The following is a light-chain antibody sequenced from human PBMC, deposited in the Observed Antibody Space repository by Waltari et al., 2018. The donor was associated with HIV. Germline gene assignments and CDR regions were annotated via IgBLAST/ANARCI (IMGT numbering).Light chain of an antibody. CDR3: QQSFSYPLT. V-gene: IGKV1-39*01. Sequence: SSLSASVGDSVTITCRASQTVNNKLNWYQQKPGEAPKVVIYDASTLESGVPSRFRGGGSRTDFTLTITSLQLDDFETYFCQQSFSYPLTFGPGTKVDI. J-gene: IGKJ3*01. CDR1: QTVNNK. CDR2: DAS.